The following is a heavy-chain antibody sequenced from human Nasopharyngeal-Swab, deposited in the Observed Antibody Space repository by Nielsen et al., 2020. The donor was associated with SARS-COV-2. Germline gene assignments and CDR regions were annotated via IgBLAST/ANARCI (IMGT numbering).Heavy chain of an antibody. CDR1: GFSFATSS. CDR3: ARDVSSYNNWFDP. CDR2: ISSSSGTV. V-gene: IGHV3-48*02. J-gene: IGHJ5*02. Sequence: GVLKISCAASGFSFATSSMNWVRQAPGKGPEWLSYISSSSGTVYYANSVKGRFTISRDNAKNSLYLQMNSLRDEDTAVYYCARDVSSYNNWFDPWGQGTLVTVSS. D-gene: IGHD3-16*02.